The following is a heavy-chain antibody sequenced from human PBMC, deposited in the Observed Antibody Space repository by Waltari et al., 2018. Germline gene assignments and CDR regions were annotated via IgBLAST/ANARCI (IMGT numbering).Heavy chain of an antibody. J-gene: IGHJ6*02. Sequence: QVQLVQSGAEVKKPGASVKVSCKASGYTFTSYAMHWVRQAPGQRLEWMGWINAGNGNTKYSQKFQGRVTITRDTSASTAYMELSSLRSEDTAVYYCARWCSGGSCYYYYYGMDVWGQGTTVIVSS. V-gene: IGHV1-3*01. CDR3: ARWCSGGSCYYYYYGMDV. CDR2: INAGNGNT. D-gene: IGHD2-15*01. CDR1: GYTFTSYA.